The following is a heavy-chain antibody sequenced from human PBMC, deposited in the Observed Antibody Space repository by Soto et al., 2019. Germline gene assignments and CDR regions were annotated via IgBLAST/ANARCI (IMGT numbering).Heavy chain of an antibody. V-gene: IGHV1-18*01. CDR1: GYTFTSYD. CDR3: ARTQWLVSFYYYGMDV. CDR2: ISAYNGNT. D-gene: IGHD6-19*01. Sequence: GASVKVSCKASGYTFTSYDISWVRQAPGQGLEWMGWISAYNGNTNYAQKLQGRVTMTTDTSTSTAYMELRSLRSDDTAVYYCARTQWLVSFYYYGMDVWGQGTTVTVSS. J-gene: IGHJ6*02.